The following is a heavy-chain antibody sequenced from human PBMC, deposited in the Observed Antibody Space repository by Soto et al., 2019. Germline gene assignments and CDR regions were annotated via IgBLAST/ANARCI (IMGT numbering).Heavy chain of an antibody. CDR2: INSGGRT. J-gene: IGHJ4*02. CDR3: AKGDTGISTCFDF. CDR1: GLTFSSYA. Sequence: EVQLLESGGGLVQPGGSLRLSCAASGLTFSSYAMSWVRQATGKGLDWVSTINSGGRTYYADTVKGRFTISRDNSKNTLYLQMDSLRGEDTAVYYCAKGDTGISTCFDFWGQGTLVTVSS. V-gene: IGHV3-23*01. D-gene: IGHD5-18*01.